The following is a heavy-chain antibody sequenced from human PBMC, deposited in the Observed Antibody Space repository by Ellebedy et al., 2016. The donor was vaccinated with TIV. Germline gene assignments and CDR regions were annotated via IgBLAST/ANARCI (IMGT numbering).Heavy chain of an antibody. V-gene: IGHV3-48*01. J-gene: IGHJ3*02. CDR1: GFTFSSYS. Sequence: GESLKISCAASGFTFSSYSMNWVRQAPGKGLEWVSYISSSSSTIYYADSVKGRFTISRDNAKNSLYLQMNSLRAEDTAVYYCARDKRDRRITIFGVVNHAFDIWGQGTMVTVSS. CDR3: ARDKRDRRITIFGVVNHAFDI. CDR2: ISSSSSTI. D-gene: IGHD3-3*01.